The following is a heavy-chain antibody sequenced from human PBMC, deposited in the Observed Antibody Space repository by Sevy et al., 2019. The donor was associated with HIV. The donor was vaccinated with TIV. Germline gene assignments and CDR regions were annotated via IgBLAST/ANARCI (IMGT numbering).Heavy chain of an antibody. D-gene: IGHD3-3*01. Sequence: GGSLRLSCAASGFTFDDYAMHWVRQAPGKGLELVSGISWNSGSIGYADSVKGRFTISRDNAKNSLYLQMNSLRAEDTALYYCAKDTRMDYDFWSGYYLSYYGMDVWGQGTTVTVSS. J-gene: IGHJ6*02. V-gene: IGHV3-9*01. CDR3: AKDTRMDYDFWSGYYLSYYGMDV. CDR1: GFTFDDYA. CDR2: ISWNSGSI.